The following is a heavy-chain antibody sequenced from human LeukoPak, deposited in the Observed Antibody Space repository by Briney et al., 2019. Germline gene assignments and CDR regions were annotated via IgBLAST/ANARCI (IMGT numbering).Heavy chain of an antibody. CDR2: INHSGST. V-gene: IGHV4-34*01. CDR1: GGSFSSYY. D-gene: IGHD3-22*01. J-gene: IGHJ4*02. Sequence: PSETLSLTCAVYGGSFSSYYWSWLRQPPGKGLEWIGEINHSGSTNYNPSLKSRVTISVDTSKNQYSLKLSSVTAADTAVYYCARVHDSSGNSFDYWGQGTLVTVSS. CDR3: ARVHDSSGNSFDY.